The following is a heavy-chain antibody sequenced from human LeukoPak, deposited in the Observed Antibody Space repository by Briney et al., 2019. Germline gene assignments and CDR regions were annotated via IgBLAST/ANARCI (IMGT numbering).Heavy chain of an antibody. CDR2: IYPGDSDT. Sequence: GESLKISCKGSGYSFTSYWIGWVRQMPGKGLEWMGIIYPGDSDTRYSPSFQGQVTISADKSISTAYLQWSSLKASDTAMYYCARGFYGGYYYYYYMDVWGKGTTVTVSS. J-gene: IGHJ6*03. V-gene: IGHV5-51*01. D-gene: IGHD4/OR15-4a*01. CDR3: ARGFYGGYYYYYYMDV. CDR1: GYSFTSYW.